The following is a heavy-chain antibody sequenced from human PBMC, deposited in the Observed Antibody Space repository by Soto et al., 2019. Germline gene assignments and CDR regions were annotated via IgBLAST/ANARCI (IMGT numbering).Heavy chain of an antibody. CDR2: IYYSGST. J-gene: IGHJ6*03. V-gene: IGHV4-59*08. D-gene: IGHD2-15*01. CDR1: GGSISSYY. CDR3: ARHSLGYCSGGSCPKYYYYYMDV. Sequence: SETLSLTCTVSGGSISSYYWSWIRQPPGKGLEWIGYIYYSGSTNYNPSLKSRVTISVDTSKNQFSLKLSSVTAADTAVYYCARHSLGYCSGGSCPKYYYYYMDVWGKGITVTVSS.